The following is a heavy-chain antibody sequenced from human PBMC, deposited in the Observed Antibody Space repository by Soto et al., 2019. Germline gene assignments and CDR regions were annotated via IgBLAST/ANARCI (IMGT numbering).Heavy chain of an antibody. D-gene: IGHD3-3*01. CDR3: ARAIGDFWSGYYHTN. CDR1: GFTFSSYW. J-gene: IGHJ4*02. CDR2: IKQDGSEK. V-gene: IGHV3-7*01. Sequence: EVQLVESGGGLVQPGGSLRLSCAASGFTFSSYWMSWVRQAPGKGLEWVANIKQDGSEKYYVDSVKGRFTISRDNAKNSLYLQMNSLRAEDTAVYYCARAIGDFWSGYYHTNWGQGTLVTVSS.